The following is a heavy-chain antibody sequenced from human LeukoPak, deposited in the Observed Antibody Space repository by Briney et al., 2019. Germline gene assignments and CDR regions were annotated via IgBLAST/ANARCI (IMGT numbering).Heavy chain of an antibody. D-gene: IGHD5-24*01. CDR1: GFTLSSYS. Sequence: PGGSLRLSCAASGFTLSSYSMNWVRQAPGKGLESVSSISSSSSYIYYADSVKGRFTISRDNAKNSLYLQMNSLRAEDTAVYYCARDGYKKATSYYYYYMDVWGKGTTVTVSS. V-gene: IGHV3-21*01. CDR3: ARDGYKKATSYYYYYMDV. CDR2: ISSSSSYI. J-gene: IGHJ6*03.